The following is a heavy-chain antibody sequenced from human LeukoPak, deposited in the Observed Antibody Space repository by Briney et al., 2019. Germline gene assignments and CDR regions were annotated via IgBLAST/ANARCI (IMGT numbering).Heavy chain of an antibody. Sequence: GGSLRLSCAVSGFTFSRHWMSWVRQAPGKGLEWVGNIKEDGSETYYVDSVKGRFTISRDNAKNSLYLQMNSLRAEDTAVSYCARESQSPITDFDYWGQGTLVTVSS. CDR3: ARESQSPITDFDY. CDR1: GFTFSRHW. J-gene: IGHJ4*02. V-gene: IGHV3-7*01. CDR2: IKEDGSET.